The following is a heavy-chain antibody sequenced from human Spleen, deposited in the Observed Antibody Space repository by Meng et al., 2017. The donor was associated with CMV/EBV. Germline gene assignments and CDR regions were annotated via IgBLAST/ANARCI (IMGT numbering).Heavy chain of an antibody. J-gene: IGHJ6*02. CDR3: ARSEYYYDSSGYLSYYYGMDV. V-gene: IGHV1-2*02. D-gene: IGHD3-22*01. CDR2: INPNSGGT. CDR1: GYTFTGYY. Sequence: ASVKVSCKASGYTFTGYYMHWVRQAPGQGLEWMGWINPNSGGTNYAQKFQGRVTMTRDTSISTAYMELSRLRSDDTAVYYCARSEYYYDSSGYLSYYYGMDVWGQGTTVTVSS.